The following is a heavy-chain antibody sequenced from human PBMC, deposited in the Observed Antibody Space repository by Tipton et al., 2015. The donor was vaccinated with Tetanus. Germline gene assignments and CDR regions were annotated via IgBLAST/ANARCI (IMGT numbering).Heavy chain of an antibody. V-gene: IGHV1-18*01. CDR2: INTHNGDT. CDR1: GYTFTGYD. Sequence: QVQLVQSGPEMRRPGASVKVSCKSSGYTFTGYDVSWVRQAPGQGLEWMGWINTHNGDTNYAQRFEDRVTMTTDTSTSTAYMELRGLRSDDTAVYFCVRDKVGGITGFDHWGQGTLVTVSS. D-gene: IGHD1-26*01. CDR3: VRDKVGGITGFDH. J-gene: IGHJ4*02.